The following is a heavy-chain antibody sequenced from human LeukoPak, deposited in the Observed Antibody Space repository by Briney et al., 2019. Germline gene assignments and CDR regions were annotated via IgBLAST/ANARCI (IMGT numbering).Heavy chain of an antibody. D-gene: IGHD6-13*01. CDR3: AREWQGGIAADGTRIEGDY. Sequence: QAGGSLRLSGAVSGFTVSGYWMTWVGKAQGKGWEGVANIKQGGSENNYVGSVKGRFTISRDNAENSLFLQMNSLRVEDTAVYYCAREWQGGIAADGTRIEGDYWGQGTLVAVSS. CDR1: GFTVSGYW. CDR2: IKQGGSEN. J-gene: IGHJ4*02. V-gene: IGHV3-7*01.